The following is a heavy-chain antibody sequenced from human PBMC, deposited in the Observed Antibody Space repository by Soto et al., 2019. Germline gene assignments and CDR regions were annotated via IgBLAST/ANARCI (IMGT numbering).Heavy chain of an antibody. CDR2: IIPILGIA. J-gene: IGHJ4*02. V-gene: IGHV1-69*04. D-gene: IGHD3-3*01. Sequence: KGLEWMGRIIPILGIANYAQKFQGRVTITADKSTSTAYMELRSLRSDDTAVYYCPRVPDLDDYDFLSDYLVQGTLVTVSS. CDR3: PRVPDLDDYDFLSDY.